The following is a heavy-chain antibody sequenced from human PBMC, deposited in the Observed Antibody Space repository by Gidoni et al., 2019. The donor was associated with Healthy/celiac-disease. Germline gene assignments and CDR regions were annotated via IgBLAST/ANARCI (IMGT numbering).Heavy chain of an antibody. J-gene: IGHJ3*02. CDR3: AKDLESPVGYYDSSGAFDI. Sequence: EVQLVESGGGLVQPGGSLRLSCAASGFTFRIYAMSWVRQAPGKGLEWVSAISGSGGSTYYAAPVKGRFTISRDNSKNTLYLQMNSLRAEDTAVYYCAKDLESPVGYYDSSGAFDIWGQGTMVTVSS. CDR1: GFTFRIYA. D-gene: IGHD3-22*01. V-gene: IGHV3-23*04. CDR2: ISGSGGST.